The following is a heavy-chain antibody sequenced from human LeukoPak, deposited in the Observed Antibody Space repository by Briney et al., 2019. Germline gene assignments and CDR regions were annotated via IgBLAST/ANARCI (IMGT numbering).Heavy chain of an antibody. Sequence: PGGSLRLSCAASGFTFSSYAMHWVRQASGKGLEWVAVISYDGSNKYYADSVKGRFTISRENAKSSLYLQMNNLRAGDTAVYYCARSLEVWGQGTTVTVSS. V-gene: IGHV3-30*14. J-gene: IGHJ6*02. CDR3: ARSLEV. CDR1: GFTFSSYA. CDR2: ISYDGSNK.